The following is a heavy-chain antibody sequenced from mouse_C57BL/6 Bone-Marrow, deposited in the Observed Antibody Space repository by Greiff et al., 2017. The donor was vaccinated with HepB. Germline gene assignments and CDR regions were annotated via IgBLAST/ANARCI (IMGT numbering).Heavy chain of an antibody. CDR2: IDPSDSYT. Sequence: VQLKQPGAELVMPGASVKLSCKASGYTFTSYWMHWVKQRPGQGLEWIGEIDPSDSYTNYNQKFKGKSTLTVDKSSSTAYIQLSSLTSEDSAVYYCARELRLGYYFDYWGQGNTLTVSS. J-gene: IGHJ2*01. V-gene: IGHV1-69*01. D-gene: IGHD3-2*02. CDR3: ARELRLGYYFDY. CDR1: GYTFTSYW.